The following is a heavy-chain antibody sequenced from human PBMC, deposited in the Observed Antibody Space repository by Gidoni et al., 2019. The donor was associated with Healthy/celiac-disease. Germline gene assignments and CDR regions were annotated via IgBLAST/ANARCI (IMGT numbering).Heavy chain of an antibody. V-gene: IGHV3-53*01. CDR1: GFTVSRNY. CDR3: ARVAKDCSGGSCYFDY. D-gene: IGHD2-15*01. J-gene: IGHJ4*02. CDR2: IYSGGST. Sequence: EVQLVESGGGLIQPGGSLRLSCAASGFTVSRNYMSWVRQAPGKGLEWVSVIYSGGSTYYADSVKGRFTISRDNSKNTLYLQMNSLRAEDTAVYYCARVAKDCSGGSCYFDYWGQGTLVTVSS.